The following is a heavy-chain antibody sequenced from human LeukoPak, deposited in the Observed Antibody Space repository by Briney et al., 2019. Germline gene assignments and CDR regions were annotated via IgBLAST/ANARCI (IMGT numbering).Heavy chain of an antibody. CDR2: ISYTGST. CDR1: GGSISPYF. CDR3: ARDDYRGVTNFDP. D-gene: IGHD3-10*01. J-gene: IGHJ5*02. V-gene: IGHV4-59*01. Sequence: SETLSLTCTVSGGSISPYFWSWIRQPPGEGLEWIGYISYTGSTIYSPSLKSRVTISVDTSKNQFSLQLTSVTAADTAVYYCARDDYRGVTNFDPWGQGTLVTVSS.